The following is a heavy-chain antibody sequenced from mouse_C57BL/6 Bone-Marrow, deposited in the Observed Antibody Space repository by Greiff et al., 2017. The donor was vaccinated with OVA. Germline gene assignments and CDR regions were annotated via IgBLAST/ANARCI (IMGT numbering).Heavy chain of an antibody. CDR2: ISDGGSYT. CDR1: GFTFSSYA. CDR3: ARDTVVANYAMDY. J-gene: IGHJ4*01. D-gene: IGHD1-1*01. Sequence: DVKLVESGGGLVKPGGSLKLSCAASGFTFSSYAMSWVRQTPEKRLEWVATISDGGSYTYYPDNVKGRFTISRDNAKNNLYLQMSHLKSEDTAMYYCARDTVVANYAMDYWGQGTSVTVSS. V-gene: IGHV5-4*01.